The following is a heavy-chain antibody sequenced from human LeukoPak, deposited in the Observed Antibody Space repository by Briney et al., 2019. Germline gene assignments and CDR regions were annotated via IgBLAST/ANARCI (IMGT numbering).Heavy chain of an antibody. CDR3: ARRNTRYFGWAHNENWFDP. Sequence: GGSLKISCKGSGYSFTSYWIGWVRQMPGKGLEWMGIIYPGDSDTRYSPSFQGQVTISADKSISTAYLQWSSLKASDTAMYYCARRNTRYFGWAHNENWFDPWGQGTLVTVSS. CDR2: IYPGDSDT. CDR1: GYSFTSYW. D-gene: IGHD3-9*01. J-gene: IGHJ5*02. V-gene: IGHV5-51*01.